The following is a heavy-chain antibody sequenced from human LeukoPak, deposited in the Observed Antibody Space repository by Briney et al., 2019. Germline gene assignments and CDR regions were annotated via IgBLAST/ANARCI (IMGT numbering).Heavy chain of an antibody. CDR3: ARGNHRDGDFGCWFDP. V-gene: IGHV4-59*08. D-gene: IGHD4-17*01. J-gene: IGHJ5*02. CDR1: GGSISSHY. Sequence: PSETLSLTCTVSGGSISSHYWSWIWQPPGKGLEWIGYIYYSGSTNYNPSLKSRVTISVDTSKNQFSLNLSSVTAADTAVYYCARGNHRDGDFGCWFDPWGQGTLVTVSS. CDR2: IYYSGST.